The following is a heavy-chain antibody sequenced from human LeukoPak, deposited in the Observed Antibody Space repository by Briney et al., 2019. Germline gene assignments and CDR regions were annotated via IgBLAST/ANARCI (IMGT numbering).Heavy chain of an antibody. CDR2: ISSSSSYI. V-gene: IGHV3-21*01. CDR3: ARGCYYDSRGYYTDY. Sequence: GGSLRLSCAASGFTFSSYSMNWVRQAPGKGLEWVSSISSSSSYIYYSDSVKGRFTISRDNAKNSLYLQMNSLRAEDTAVYYCARGCYYDSRGYYTDYWGQGTLVTVSS. CDR1: GFTFSSYS. J-gene: IGHJ4*02. D-gene: IGHD3-22*01.